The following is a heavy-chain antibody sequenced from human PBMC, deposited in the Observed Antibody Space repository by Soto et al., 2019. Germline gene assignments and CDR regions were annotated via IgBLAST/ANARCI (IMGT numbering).Heavy chain of an antibody. CDR1: GYSFTNND. CDR2: MNPGSGDT. V-gene: IGHV1-8*01. D-gene: IGHD3-16*01. CDR3: ARMATFGSLNWFDP. J-gene: IGHJ5*02. Sequence: QVKLVQSGAEVREPGASVKVSCKASGYSFTNNDVSWVRQATGQGLEWMGWMNPGSGDTGHAQKFQGRVTMTRNISIATAYMELSSLRSDDTAIYYCARMATFGSLNWFDPWGQGTLVTVSS.